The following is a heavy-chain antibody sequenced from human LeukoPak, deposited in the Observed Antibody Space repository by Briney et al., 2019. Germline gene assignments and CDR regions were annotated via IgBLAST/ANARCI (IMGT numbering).Heavy chain of an antibody. D-gene: IGHD1-20*01. J-gene: IGHJ4*02. CDR3: ARYGVTGTVDY. V-gene: IGHV4-39*01. CDR1: GGSISSSSYY. Sequence: SETLSLTCTVSGGSISSSSYYWGWIRQPPGKGLEWIGSIYYSGSTYYNPSLKSRVTISVDTSKNQFPLKLSSVTAADTAVYYCARYGVTGTVDYWGQGTLVTVSS. CDR2: IYYSGST.